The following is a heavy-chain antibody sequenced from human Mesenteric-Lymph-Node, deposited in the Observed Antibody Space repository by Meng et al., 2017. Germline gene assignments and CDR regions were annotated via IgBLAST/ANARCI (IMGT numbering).Heavy chain of an antibody. CDR1: GFTFSSYW. CDR3: ARDIVVVVAASYYYYGMDV. J-gene: IGHJ6*02. Sequence: GGSLRLSCAASGFTFSSYWMSCVRHAPGKGLEWVANIKQDGSEKNYVDSVKGRFTISRDNAKNSLYLQMNSLRAEETAVYYCARDIVVVVAASYYYYGMDVWGQGTTVTVSS. CDR2: IKQDGSEK. D-gene: IGHD2-15*01. V-gene: IGHV3-7*01.